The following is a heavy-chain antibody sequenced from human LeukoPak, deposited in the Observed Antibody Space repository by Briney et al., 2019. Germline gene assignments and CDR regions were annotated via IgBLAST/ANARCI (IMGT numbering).Heavy chain of an antibody. CDR2: IFTSGST. J-gene: IGHJ4*02. CDR3: AREGYSSPDS. D-gene: IGHD5-18*01. Sequence: PSETLSLTCTVSGASISSGIHYWSWIRQPAGKGLEWIGRIFTSGSTNYNPSLKSRVTISLDTSKNQFSLNLSSVTAADTAVYYCAREGYSSPDSWGQGTLVTVSS. V-gene: IGHV4-61*02. CDR1: GASISSGIHY.